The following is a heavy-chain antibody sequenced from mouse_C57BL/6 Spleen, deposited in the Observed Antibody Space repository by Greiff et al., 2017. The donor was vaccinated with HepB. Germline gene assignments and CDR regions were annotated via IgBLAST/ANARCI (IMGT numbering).Heavy chain of an antibody. Sequence: QVQLQQPGAELVKPGASVKLSCKASGYTFTSYWMHWVKQRPGRGLEWIGRIDPNSGGTTYNEKFKSKATLTVDKPSSTAYMQLSSLTSDDSAVYYCATDYGSFYYFDYWGQGTTLTVSS. J-gene: IGHJ2*01. CDR2: IDPNSGGT. CDR3: ATDYGSFYYFDY. CDR1: GYTFTSYW. V-gene: IGHV1-72*01. D-gene: IGHD1-1*01.